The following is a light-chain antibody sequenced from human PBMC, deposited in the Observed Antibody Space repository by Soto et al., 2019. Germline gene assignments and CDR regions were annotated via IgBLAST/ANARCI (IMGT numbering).Light chain of an antibody. J-gene: IGKJ4*01. CDR1: QSVSSY. V-gene: IGKV3-11*01. Sequence: EIVLTQSPATLSLSPGERATLSCRASQSVSSYLAWYQQKPGQAPRFLIYDASNRATGIPARFSGSGSGTDFTLTISSLEPEDFAVYYCQQSSNWPLTFGGGTKVEIK. CDR3: QQSSNWPLT. CDR2: DAS.